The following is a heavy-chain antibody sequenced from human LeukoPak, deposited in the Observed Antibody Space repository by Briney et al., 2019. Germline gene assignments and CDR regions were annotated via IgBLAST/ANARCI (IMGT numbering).Heavy chain of an antibody. D-gene: IGHD5-18*01. CDR3: AKASGYTYGFYYFDY. Sequence: PGGSLRLSCAASGFTFDDYAMHWVRQAPGKGLEWVSGISWNSGRTGYADSVKGRFTISRDNAKNSLYLQMNSLKPEDTALYYCAKASGYTYGFYYFDYWGQGTLVTVSS. CDR2: ISWNSGRT. J-gene: IGHJ4*02. CDR1: GFTFDDYA. V-gene: IGHV3-9*01.